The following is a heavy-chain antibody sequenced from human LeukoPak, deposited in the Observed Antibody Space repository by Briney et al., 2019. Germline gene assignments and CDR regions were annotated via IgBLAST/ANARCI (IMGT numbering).Heavy chain of an antibody. CDR1: GYTFTSYY. D-gene: IGHD6-13*01. V-gene: IGHV1-3*01. Sequence: ASVKVSCKASGYTFTSYYMHWVRQAPGQRLEWMGWINAGNGNTKYSQKFQGRVTITRDTSASTAYMELSSLRSEDTAVYYCARDSSSWLPYYFDYWGQGTLVTVSS. J-gene: IGHJ4*02. CDR2: INAGNGNT. CDR3: ARDSSSWLPYYFDY.